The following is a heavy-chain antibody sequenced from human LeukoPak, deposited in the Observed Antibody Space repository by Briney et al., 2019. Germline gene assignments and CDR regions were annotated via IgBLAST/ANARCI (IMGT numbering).Heavy chain of an antibody. CDR3: ARHLYSSGWSDY. J-gene: IGHJ4*02. D-gene: IGHD6-19*01. V-gene: IGHV4-59*08. CDR2: IYYSGST. CDR1: GGSISRYY. Sequence: LSETLSLICTVCGGSISRYYWSWIRQPPGKGLEGIGYIYYSGSTNYNPSLKSRVTISVDTSKNQFSLKLSSVTAADTAVYYCARHLYSSGWSDYWGQGTLATVSS.